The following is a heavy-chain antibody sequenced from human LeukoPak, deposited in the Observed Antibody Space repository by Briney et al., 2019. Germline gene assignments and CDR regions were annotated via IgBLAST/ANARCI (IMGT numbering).Heavy chain of an antibody. J-gene: IGHJ4*02. CDR3: VKDLGGNYDY. V-gene: IGHV3-74*01. CDR1: GFTFSSYW. D-gene: IGHD1-7*01. Sequence: HPGGSLRLSCAASGFTFSSYWIHWVRQVPGKGLVWVSRIDYDGSITNYADSVKGRFTISRDNARNTLYLQMNSLRVDDTAVYYCVKDLGGNYDYWGQGTLVTVSS. CDR2: IDYDGSIT.